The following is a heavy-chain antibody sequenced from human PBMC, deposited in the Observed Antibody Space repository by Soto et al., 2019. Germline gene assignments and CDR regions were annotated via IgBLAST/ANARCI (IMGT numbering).Heavy chain of an antibody. V-gene: IGHV3-15*01. Sequence: KPGGSLRLSCAASGFTFSNAWMSWVCQAPGKGLEWVGRIKSKTDGGTTDYAAPVKGRFTISRDDSKNTLYLQMNSLKTEDTAVYYCTTTGLPAATGGKINWNYDWFDPWGQGTLVTVSS. CDR3: TTTGLPAATGGKINWNYDWFDP. CDR1: GFTFSNAW. J-gene: IGHJ5*02. CDR2: IKSKTDGGTT. D-gene: IGHD1-7*01.